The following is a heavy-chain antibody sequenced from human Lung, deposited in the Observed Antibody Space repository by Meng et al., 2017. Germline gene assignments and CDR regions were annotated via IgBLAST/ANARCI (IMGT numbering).Heavy chain of an antibody. J-gene: IGHJ4*02. CDR1: GGSFTSSTW. D-gene: IGHD1-26*01. CDR2: IFHSGST. Sequence: QVQLQTRGPGPGETSGTLPLTSAFSGGSFTSSTWWSWVRQTPGKGLEWFGEIFHSGSTNYNPPLESRVTISVDKSKNQFSLKVYSVTAADTATYYCARFDISSSGRGDYWGQGILVTVSS. CDR3: ARFDISSSGRGDY. V-gene: IGHV4-4*02.